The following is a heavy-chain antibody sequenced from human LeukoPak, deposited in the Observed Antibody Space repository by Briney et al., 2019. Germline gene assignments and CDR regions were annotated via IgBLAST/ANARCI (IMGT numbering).Heavy chain of an antibody. CDR2: INPNSGGT. CDR1: GYTFTGYY. D-gene: IGHD4-17*01. Sequence: ASVKVSCKASGYTFTGYYIHWVRQAPGQGLEWMGWINPNSGGTNYAQNFQGRVTMTRDTSISTAYMELSRLRSDDTAVYYCARDLDYGLDVGPDYYYYYMDVWGKGTTVTVSS. V-gene: IGHV1-2*02. J-gene: IGHJ6*03. CDR3: ARDLDYGLDVGPDYYYYYMDV.